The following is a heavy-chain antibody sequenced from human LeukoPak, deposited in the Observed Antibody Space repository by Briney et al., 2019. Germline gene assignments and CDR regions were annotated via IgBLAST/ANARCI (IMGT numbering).Heavy chain of an antibody. Sequence: PGRSLRLSCVASGLTLGREGLHWVRQAPGKGLEWVAVISSDGNNKYYADSVKGRFTISRDNSKNTLFLQMNSLRAEDTAVYYCAKDSGDIIAVAGHFDYWGQGTLVTVSS. CDR3: AKDSGDIIAVAGHFDY. CDR1: GLTLGREG. CDR2: ISSDGNNK. J-gene: IGHJ4*02. D-gene: IGHD6-19*01. V-gene: IGHV3-30*18.